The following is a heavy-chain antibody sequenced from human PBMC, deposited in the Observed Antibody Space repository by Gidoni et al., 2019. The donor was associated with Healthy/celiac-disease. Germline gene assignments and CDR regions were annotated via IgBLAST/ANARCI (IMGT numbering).Heavy chain of an antibody. CDR2: ISSSSSTM. CDR1: GFTFSSYS. CDR3: ARAQRWEPSSTDY. Sequence: VQLVESGGGLVQPGGSLRLSCAASGFTFSSYSMNWVRQDPGRGLEWVSYISSSSSTMYYADSVKGRFTISRDNAKNSLYLQMNSLRDEDTAVYYCARAQRWEPSSTDYLGQGTLVTVSS. V-gene: IGHV3-48*02. J-gene: IGHJ4*02. D-gene: IGHD1-26*01.